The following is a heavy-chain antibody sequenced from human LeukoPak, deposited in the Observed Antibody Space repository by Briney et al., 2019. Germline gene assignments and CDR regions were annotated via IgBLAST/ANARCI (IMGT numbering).Heavy chain of an antibody. CDR1: GYTFTSYG. J-gene: IGHJ5*02. Sequence: ASVKVSCKASGYTFTSYGTSWVRQAPGQGLEWMGWISAYNGNTNYAQKLQGRVTMTTDTSTSTAYMELRSLGSEDTAVYYCAREGYSSGESLFDPWGQGTLVTVSS. D-gene: IGHD6-19*01. V-gene: IGHV1-18*01. CDR3: AREGYSSGESLFDP. CDR2: ISAYNGNT.